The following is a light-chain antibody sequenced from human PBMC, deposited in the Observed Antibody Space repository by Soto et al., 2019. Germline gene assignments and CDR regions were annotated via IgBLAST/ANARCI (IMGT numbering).Light chain of an antibody. CDR2: EVT. Sequence: SALTQPASVSGSPGQSITISCTGSGTDVGTYNFVSWFQRHPGKAPQLIIYEVTERPSGVSPRFSGSKSVNTASLTISGLRAEDEADYFYCSFAGRKTWVFGGGTKVTVL. CDR1: GTDVGTYNF. V-gene: IGLV2-23*02. J-gene: IGLJ3*02. CDR3: CSFAGRKTWV.